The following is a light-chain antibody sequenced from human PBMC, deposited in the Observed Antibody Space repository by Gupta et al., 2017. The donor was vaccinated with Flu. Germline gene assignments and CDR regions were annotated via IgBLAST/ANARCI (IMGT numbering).Light chain of an antibody. Sequence: ERVTLSCRASQTISSNLAWYQQKPGQAPRLLIYGASTRATGIPVRFSGSGSGTEFTLTISSLQSEDFAVYYSQQYNNWPALTFGGGTKVEIK. J-gene: IGKJ4*01. CDR2: GAS. V-gene: IGKV3-15*01. CDR1: QTISSN. CDR3: QQYNNWPALT.